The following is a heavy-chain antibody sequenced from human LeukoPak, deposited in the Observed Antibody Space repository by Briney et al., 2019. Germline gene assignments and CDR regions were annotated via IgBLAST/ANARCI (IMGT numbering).Heavy chain of an antibody. CDR2: INHSGST. CDR3: ATARVIAVAGIWRGVMDV. Sequence: SETLSLTCAVYGGSFSGYHWSWIRQPPGKGLEWIGEINHSGSTNYNPSLKSRVTISVDTSKNQFSLKLSSVTAADTAVYYCATARVIAVAGIWRGVMDVWGKGTTVTVSS. D-gene: IGHD6-19*01. J-gene: IGHJ6*03. V-gene: IGHV4-34*01. CDR1: GGSFSGYH.